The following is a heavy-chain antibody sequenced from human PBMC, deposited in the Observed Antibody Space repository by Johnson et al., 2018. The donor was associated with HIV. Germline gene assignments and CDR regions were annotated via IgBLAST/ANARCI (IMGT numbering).Heavy chain of an antibody. CDR1: GFTFSSYG. Sequence: QVQLVESGGGVVQPGRSLRLSCEASGFTFSSYGMHWVRQAPGKGLEWVAVIWYDGSNKYYVDSVKGRFTISRDNAKNLLFLQVSSLRAEDTAVYYCARDEDGFYLWGQGTRVTVSS. CDR3: ARDEDGFYL. V-gene: IGHV3-33*01. J-gene: IGHJ3*01. CDR2: IWYDGSNK.